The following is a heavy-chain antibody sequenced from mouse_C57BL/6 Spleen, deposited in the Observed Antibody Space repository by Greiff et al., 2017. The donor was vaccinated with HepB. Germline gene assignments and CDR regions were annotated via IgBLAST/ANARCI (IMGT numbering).Heavy chain of an antibody. CDR1: GYTFTSYG. Sequence: QVQLQQSGAELARPGASVKLSCKASGYTFTSYGISWVKQRTGQGLEWIGEIYPRSGNTYYNEKFKGKATLTADKSSSTAYMELRSLTSEDSAVYFCARGGLLPFAYWGQGTLVTVSA. V-gene: IGHV1-81*01. CDR2: IYPRSGNT. CDR3: ARGGLLPFAY. J-gene: IGHJ3*01. D-gene: IGHD1-1*01.